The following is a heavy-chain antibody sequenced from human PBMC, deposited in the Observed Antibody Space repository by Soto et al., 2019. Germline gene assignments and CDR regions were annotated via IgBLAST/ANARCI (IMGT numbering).Heavy chain of an antibody. J-gene: IGHJ4*02. V-gene: IGHV3-23*01. D-gene: IGHD3-10*01. CDR1: GFTFSSYS. Sequence: EVQLLESGGGLVQPGGSLRLSCAASGFTFSSYSMSWVRQAPGKGLEWVSGFRTGGDDGTTYYADSVKGRFTISRDNSKNTLLLQRNSLRAEDTAIYYCAKKVNSGPGSQYFDYWGQGTLVTVSS. CDR3: AKKVNSGPGSQYFDY. CDR2: FRTGGDDGTT.